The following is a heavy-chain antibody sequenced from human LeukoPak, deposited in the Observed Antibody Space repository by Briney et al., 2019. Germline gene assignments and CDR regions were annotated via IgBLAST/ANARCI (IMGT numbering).Heavy chain of an antibody. Sequence: GGSLRLSCAASGFSFSGYGMHWARQAPGKGLEWVTFIRYDGSTKSYADSVKGRFTIARDNSKNTLYLQMNSLRAEDTAVCFCAKDYNNGFDYWGQGALVTVSS. CDR3: AKDYNNGFDY. V-gene: IGHV3-30*02. J-gene: IGHJ4*02. CDR2: IRYDGSTK. CDR1: GFSFSGYG. D-gene: IGHD1-14*01.